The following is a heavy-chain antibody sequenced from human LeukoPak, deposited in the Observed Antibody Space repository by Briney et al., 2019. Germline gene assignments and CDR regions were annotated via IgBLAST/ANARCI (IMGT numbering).Heavy chain of an antibody. CDR3: ARDPNDGSGYFYYFDY. D-gene: IGHD3-22*01. CDR1: GGSISSSY. V-gene: IGHV4-59*01. CDR2: IYYSGST. Sequence: PSETLSLTCTVSGGSISSSYWSWIRKPPGKGLEWIGYIYYSGSTNYNPSLKSRVTISVDTSKNQFSLKLSSVTAADTAVYYCARDPNDGSGYFYYFDYWGQGTLVTVSS. J-gene: IGHJ4*02.